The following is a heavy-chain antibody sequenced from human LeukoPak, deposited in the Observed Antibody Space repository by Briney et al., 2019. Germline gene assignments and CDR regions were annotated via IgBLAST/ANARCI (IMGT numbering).Heavy chain of an antibody. Sequence: ASVKFSCKASGYTFTTYGITWVRQAPGQGLEWMGWISTYDGDTNYAQKLQGRVTMTTDTSTNTAYMELRSLRSDDTAVYYCARDSGGRGHFDFWGQGTLVTVSS. CDR2: ISTYDGDT. CDR3: ARDSGGRGHFDF. V-gene: IGHV1-18*01. J-gene: IGHJ4*02. D-gene: IGHD3-16*01. CDR1: GYTFTTYG.